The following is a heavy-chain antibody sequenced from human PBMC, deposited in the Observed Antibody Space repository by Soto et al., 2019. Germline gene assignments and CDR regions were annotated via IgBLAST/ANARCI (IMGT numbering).Heavy chain of an antibody. CDR1: GDTFTSYD. J-gene: IGHJ5*02. V-gene: IGHV1-8*01. CDR2: MNPNSGNT. D-gene: IGHD2-8*01. Sequence: GASVKVSCKAPGDTFTSYDINWVRQATGQGLEWMGWMNPNSGNTGYAQKFQGRVTMTRNTSISTAYMELSSLRSEDTAVYYCARLRRNGDNWFDPWGQGTLVTVPQ. CDR3: ARLRRNGDNWFDP.